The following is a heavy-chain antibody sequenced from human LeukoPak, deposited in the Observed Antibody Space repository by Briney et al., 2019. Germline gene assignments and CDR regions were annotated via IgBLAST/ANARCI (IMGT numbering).Heavy chain of an antibody. J-gene: IGHJ4*02. D-gene: IGHD3-10*01. Sequence: PSETLSLTCTVSGGSISSSSYYWGWIRQPPGKGLEWIGSIYYSGSTYYNPSLKSRVTISVDTSKNQFSLKLSSVTAADTAVYYCARDFPYYGSGSYFYWGQGTLVTVSS. V-gene: IGHV4-39*07. CDR1: GGSISSSSYY. CDR2: IYYSGST. CDR3: ARDFPYYGSGSYFY.